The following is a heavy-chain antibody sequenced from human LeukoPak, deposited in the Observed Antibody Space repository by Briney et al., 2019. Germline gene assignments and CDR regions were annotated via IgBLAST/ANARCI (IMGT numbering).Heavy chain of an antibody. D-gene: IGHD3-3*01. CDR1: GGTFSIYA. Sequence: ASVKVSCKASGGTFSIYAISWVRQAPGQGLEWMGGIIPIFGTANYAQKFQGRVTITADESTSTAYMELSSLRSEDTAVYYCARDRQDFWSGYYGDWGQGTLVTVSS. J-gene: IGHJ4*02. V-gene: IGHV1-69*01. CDR3: ARDRQDFWSGYYGD. CDR2: IIPIFGTA.